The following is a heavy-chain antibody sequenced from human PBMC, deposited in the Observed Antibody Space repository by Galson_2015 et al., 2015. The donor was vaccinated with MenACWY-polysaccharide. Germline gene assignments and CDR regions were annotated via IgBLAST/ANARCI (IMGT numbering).Heavy chain of an antibody. CDR1: GGSIRSDL. Sequence: ETLSLTCTVSGGSIRSDLWSWFRQSPTKELEWIGSIYHSGSTYYNPSLKSRVTIAVDTSKNQFSLKLSSVTAADTAAYYCGRVEKYSGSYYILHWGQGTLVTVSS. V-gene: IGHV4-38-2*02. CDR2: IYHSGST. CDR3: GRVEKYSGSYYILH. J-gene: IGHJ4*02. D-gene: IGHD1-26*01.